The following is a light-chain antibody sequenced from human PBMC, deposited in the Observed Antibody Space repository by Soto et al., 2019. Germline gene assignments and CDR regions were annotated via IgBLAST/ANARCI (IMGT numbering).Light chain of an antibody. Sequence: IVFYQSAPPLAVSLGERATIDIKCSQRLLYGSSNEDHIHWYQQQPGQSPKLLIQQASTREYGVPYRLSGSGSGTDFTLNISSLQGADVGVYYCQQYYDNPRTFGQGTKVDIK. J-gene: IGKJ1*01. CDR2: QAS. CDR1: QRLLYGSSNEDH. CDR3: QQYYDNPRT. V-gene: IGKV4-1*01.